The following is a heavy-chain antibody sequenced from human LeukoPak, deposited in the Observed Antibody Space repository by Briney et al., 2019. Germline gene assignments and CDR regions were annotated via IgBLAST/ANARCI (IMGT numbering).Heavy chain of an antibody. Sequence: PGGSLRLSCAASGFTFSSYHMNWVRQAPGKGLEWVSYIHSSGSTIYYADSVKGRFTISRDNANNSLYLQMNSLRAEDTAVYHCARDGTTVITNYYYGMDVWGQGTTVTVSS. J-gene: IGHJ6*02. D-gene: IGHD4-17*01. CDR3: ARDGTTVITNYYYGMDV. CDR1: GFTFSSYH. CDR2: IHSSGSTI. V-gene: IGHV3-48*03.